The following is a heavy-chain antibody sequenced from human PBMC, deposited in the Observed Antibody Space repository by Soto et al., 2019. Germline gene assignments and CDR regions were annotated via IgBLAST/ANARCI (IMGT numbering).Heavy chain of an antibody. Sequence: GGSLRLSCPTSGFPFSDYYMSWIRQAPGKGLEWLSHISPKSTYRNYADSVKGRFTISRDNTKSSLILQRNSLGVEDTAVYYCVRGGGGGLFEHWGQGVLVTVSS. J-gene: IGHJ4*02. CDR1: GFPFSDYY. CDR3: VRGGGGGLFEH. CDR2: ISPKSTYR. V-gene: IGHV3-11*06. D-gene: IGHD2-21*01.